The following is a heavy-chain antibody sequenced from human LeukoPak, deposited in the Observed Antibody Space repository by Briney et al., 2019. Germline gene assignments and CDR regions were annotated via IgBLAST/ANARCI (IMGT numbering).Heavy chain of an antibody. Sequence: PGGSPRLSCAASGFTFDDYAMHWVRQAPGKGLEWVSGISWNSGSIGYADSVKGRFTISRDNAKNSLYLQMNGLRAEDTALYYCAKDTGSSWNGDYGMDVWGQGTTVTVSS. CDR3: AKDTGSSWNGDYGMDV. CDR1: GFTFDDYA. V-gene: IGHV3-9*01. CDR2: ISWNSGSI. J-gene: IGHJ6*02. D-gene: IGHD6-13*01.